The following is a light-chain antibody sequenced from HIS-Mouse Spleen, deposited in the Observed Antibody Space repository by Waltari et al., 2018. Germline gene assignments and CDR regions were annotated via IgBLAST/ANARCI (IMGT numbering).Light chain of an antibody. Sequence: DIVMTQSPDSLAVSLGERATINCKSSQSVLYSSNNKNYLAWYQQKPGQPPKLLIYWASTRESGVPDRFSGSGSGTDFTLTISRVEAEDVGVYYCMQGTHWPPWTFGQGTKVEIK. CDR1: QSVLYSSNNKNY. CDR3: MQGTHWPPWT. CDR2: WAS. J-gene: IGKJ1*01. V-gene: IGKV4-1*01.